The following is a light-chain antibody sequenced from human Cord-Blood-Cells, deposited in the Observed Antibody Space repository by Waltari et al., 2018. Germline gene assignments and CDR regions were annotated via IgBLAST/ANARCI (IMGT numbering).Light chain of an antibody. J-gene: IGKJ5*01. V-gene: IGKV4-1*01. CDR2: WAS. Sequence: DIVMTPSPDSLAVSLGARATINCKYSQSALYNTNNKTCLAWYQQKPGPPPRPLIYWASTRESGVPDRFSGSGSGTDFTLTISSLQAEDVAVYYCQQYYSTPPITFGQGTRLEIK. CDR3: QQYYSTPPIT. CDR1: QSALYNTNNKTC.